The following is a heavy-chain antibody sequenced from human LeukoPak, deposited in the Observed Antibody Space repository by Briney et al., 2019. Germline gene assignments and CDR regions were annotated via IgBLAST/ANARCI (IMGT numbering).Heavy chain of an antibody. V-gene: IGHV3-74*01. CDR1: GFTFSSYA. D-gene: IGHD3-10*01. CDR2: INSDGSST. J-gene: IGHJ5*02. Sequence: GGSLRLSCAASGFTFSSYAMHWVRQAPGKGLVWVSRINSDGSSTTYADSVKGRFTISRDNAKNTLYLQMNSLRAEDTAVYYCARDGVEFYNWFDPWGQGTLVTVSS. CDR3: ARDGVEFYNWFDP.